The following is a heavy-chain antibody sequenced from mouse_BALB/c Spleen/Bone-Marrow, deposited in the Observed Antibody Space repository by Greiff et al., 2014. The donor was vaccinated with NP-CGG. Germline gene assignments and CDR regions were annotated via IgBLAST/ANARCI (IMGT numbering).Heavy chain of an antibody. J-gene: IGHJ4*01. CDR2: FYPANGDT. D-gene: IGHD2-1*01. CDR3: ARYGNGLMDY. V-gene: IGHV14-3*02. Sequence: VQLTESGAELVKSGASVKLSCTASGFNIKDTYMHWVKQRPEQGLEWIGRFYPANGDTKYDPKFKGKATITADTSANTAYLQLSSLTSEDTAVYYCARYGNGLMDYWGQGTSVTVSS. CDR1: GFNIKDTY.